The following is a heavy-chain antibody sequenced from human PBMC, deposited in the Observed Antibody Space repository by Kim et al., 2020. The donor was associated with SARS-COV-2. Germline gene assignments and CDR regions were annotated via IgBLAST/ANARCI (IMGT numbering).Heavy chain of an antibody. J-gene: IGHJ3*02. D-gene: IGHD6-19*01. CDR3: ARDGDLYSSGKDAFEI. Sequence: GGSLRLSCAASGFTFSSYWMTWVRQAPGKGLEWVANIKQDGNQKYYVDSVKGRFTISRDNAKNSLYLQMNSLRAEDTAVYYCARDGDLYSSGKDAFEIWGQGTMGTVSS. V-gene: IGHV3-7*01. CDR2: IKQDGNQK. CDR1: GFTFSSYW.